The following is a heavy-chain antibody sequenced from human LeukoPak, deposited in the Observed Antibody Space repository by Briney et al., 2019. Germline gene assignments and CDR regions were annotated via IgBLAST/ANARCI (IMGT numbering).Heavy chain of an antibody. Sequence: GASVTVSFKASGYTFTTYGISWVRQAPGQGLEWKGWISVNNGNTNYAQKFQARVTMTTDTSTNTAYIELKSLRSDDTAVYYCARDVRYCSSTICYHAFDMWGQGTMVTVSS. D-gene: IGHD2-2*01. CDR1: GYTFTTYG. J-gene: IGHJ3*02. CDR2: ISVNNGNT. V-gene: IGHV1-18*01. CDR3: ARDVRYCSSTICYHAFDM.